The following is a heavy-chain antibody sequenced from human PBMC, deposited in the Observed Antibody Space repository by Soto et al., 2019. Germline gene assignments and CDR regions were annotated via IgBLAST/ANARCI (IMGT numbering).Heavy chain of an antibody. D-gene: IGHD6-19*01. Sequence: ASVKVSCKASGYTFTSYAMHWVRQAPGQRLEWMGWINAGNGNTKYSQKFQGRVTITRDTSASTAYMELSSLRSEDTAVYYCARGGIAVAGTRTYYFDYWGQGTLVTVSS. V-gene: IGHV1-3*01. J-gene: IGHJ4*02. CDR3: ARGGIAVAGTRTYYFDY. CDR2: INAGNGNT. CDR1: GYTFTSYA.